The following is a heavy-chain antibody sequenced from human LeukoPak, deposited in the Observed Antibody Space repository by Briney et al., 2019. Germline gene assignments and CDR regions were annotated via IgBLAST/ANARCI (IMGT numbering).Heavy chain of an antibody. V-gene: IGHV4-31*11. CDR1: GGSINSGGYC. J-gene: IGHJ6*02. CDR2: IYSSGNT. D-gene: IGHD3-10*01. Sequence: SETLSLTCAVSGGSINSGGYCWNWFRQLPGKGLEWIGYIYSSGNTFYNPSLKSRVIISVDTSKNQFSLKLSSVTAADTALYYCAGSEAPITPTPYGMGVWGQGTKVTVSS. CDR3: AGSEAPITPTPYGMGV.